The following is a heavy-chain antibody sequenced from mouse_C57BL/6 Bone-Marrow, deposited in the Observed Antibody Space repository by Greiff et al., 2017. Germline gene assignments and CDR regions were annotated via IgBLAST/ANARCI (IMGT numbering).Heavy chain of an antibody. CDR3: AKIYDGYYVRAMDY. J-gene: IGHJ4*01. D-gene: IGHD2-3*01. CDR2: SNPNKGGN. CDR1: GYTFTDYY. Sequence: EVQLQQSGPELVKPGASVKISCKASGYTFTDYYMNWVKQRHGKSLEWTGASNPNKGGNSYNQKYKGKATLTADKSSSTAYMELRSLTSEDSAVYYCAKIYDGYYVRAMDYWGQGTSVTVSS. V-gene: IGHV1-26*01.